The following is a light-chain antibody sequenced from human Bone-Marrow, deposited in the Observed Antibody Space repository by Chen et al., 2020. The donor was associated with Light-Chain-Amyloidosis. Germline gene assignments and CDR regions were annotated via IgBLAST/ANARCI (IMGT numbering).Light chain of an antibody. J-gene: IGKJ4*01. CDR2: DAS. Sequence: AIQLTQSPSSLSASVGDRVTITCRASQGISSALAWYQQKPGNAPKLLIDDASSLESGVPSRFSGSGSGTDFTLTSSSLQPEDFATYYCQQFNSYLLTFGGGTKVEIK. CDR1: QGISSA. V-gene: IGKV1-13*02. CDR3: QQFNSYLLT.